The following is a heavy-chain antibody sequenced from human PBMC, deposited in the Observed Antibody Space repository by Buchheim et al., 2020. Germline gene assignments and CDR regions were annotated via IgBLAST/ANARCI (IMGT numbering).Heavy chain of an antibody. CDR2: ISSGGRTNY. Sequence: QVQLQESGPGLVKPSGTLSLTCAISGSSISSSLWWSWVRQSPGKGLEWIGEISSGGRTNYNYNPSRGSRVTVSVDKSKKQFSLNLRSVTAADTAVYFCARGHGAGSSSDWFDPWGPGAL. V-gene: IGHV4-4*02. D-gene: IGHD3-10*01. CDR3: ARGHGAGSSSDWFDP. CDR1: GSSISSSLW. J-gene: IGHJ5*02.